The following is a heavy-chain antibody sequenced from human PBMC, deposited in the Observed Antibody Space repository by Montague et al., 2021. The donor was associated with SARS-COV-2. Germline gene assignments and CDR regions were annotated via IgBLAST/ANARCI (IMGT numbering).Heavy chain of an antibody. D-gene: IGHD3-16*01. Sequence: LEWLALIYWDDNKHYSPSLKTRLSIAKDTSKKEVVLTMTNMDPVDTATYFCALIPRWGSSGLDNWFDPWGQGTLVTVS. CDR2: IYWDDNK. CDR3: ALIPRWGSSGLDNWFDP. J-gene: IGHJ5*02. V-gene: IGHV2-5*02.